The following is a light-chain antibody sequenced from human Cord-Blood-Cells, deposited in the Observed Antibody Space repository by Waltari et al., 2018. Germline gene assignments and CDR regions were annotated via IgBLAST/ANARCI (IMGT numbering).Light chain of an antibody. CDR1: QDISNY. CDR3: QQCDNPPHT. J-gene: IGKJ4*01. Sequence: IHMTPSPPSVSASIRNRVTFPCQASQDISNYLNWYQQKPGKAPKLLIYDPSNLETGVPSRFSGSGSGTDFTFTISSLQPEDFATYYCQQCDNPPHTFGGGTKVEIK. CDR2: DPS. V-gene: IGKV1-33*01.